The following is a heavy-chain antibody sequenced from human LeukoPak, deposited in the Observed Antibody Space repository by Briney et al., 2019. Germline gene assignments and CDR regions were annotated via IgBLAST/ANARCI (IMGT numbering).Heavy chain of an antibody. Sequence: GGSLTLSCAASGFTFSSYSMNRVRQAPGKGVEGVSYISSSSSNIYYADSVKGRFTLSRHNAKKALYLQMNSLRVEDTAVYYCARDHPNCSGGTCPLDYWGQGTLVTVSS. CDR1: GFTFSSYS. J-gene: IGHJ4*02. D-gene: IGHD2-15*01. CDR3: ARDHPNCSGGTCPLDY. CDR2: ISSSSSNI. V-gene: IGHV3-48*01.